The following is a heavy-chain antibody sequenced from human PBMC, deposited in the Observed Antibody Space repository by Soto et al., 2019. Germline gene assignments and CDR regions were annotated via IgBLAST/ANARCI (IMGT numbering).Heavy chain of an antibody. D-gene: IGHD6-13*01. Sequence: PSETLSLTCTVSGGSISSGGYYWSWIRQHPGKGLEWIGYIYYSGSTYYNPSLKSRVTISVDTSKNQFSLKLSSVTAADTAVYYCAREIAAAGIRYFDYWGQGTLVTVSS. CDR2: IYYSGST. CDR1: GGSISSGGYY. J-gene: IGHJ4*02. CDR3: AREIAAAGIRYFDY. V-gene: IGHV4-61*08.